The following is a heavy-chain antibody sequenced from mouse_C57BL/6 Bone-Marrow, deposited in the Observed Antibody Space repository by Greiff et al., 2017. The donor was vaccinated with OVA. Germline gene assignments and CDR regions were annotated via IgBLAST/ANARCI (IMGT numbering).Heavy chain of an antibody. V-gene: IGHV1-55*01. D-gene: IGHD1-1*01. CDR3: ARDGSSSYWYFDV. J-gene: IGHJ1*03. CDR2: IYPGSGST. Sequence: QVQLQQPGAELVKPGASVKMSCKASGYTFTSYWITWVKQRPGQGLEWIGDIYPGSGSTNYNEKFMSKATLTVDTSSGTAYMQLISLTSEDSAVYYCARDGSSSYWYFDVWGTGTTVTVSS. CDR1: GYTFTSYW.